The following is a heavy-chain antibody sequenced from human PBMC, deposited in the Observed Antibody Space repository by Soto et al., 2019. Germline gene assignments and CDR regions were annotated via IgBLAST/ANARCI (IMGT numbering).Heavy chain of an antibody. CDR1: GFTFSSYG. V-gene: IGHV3-33*01. Sequence: GGSLRLSCAASGFTFSSYGMHWVRQAPGKGLEWVAVIWYDGSNKYYADSVKGRFTISRDNSKNTLYLQMNSLRAEDTAVYYCAREVYGVTNYGMDVWGQGTTVTVSS. CDR2: IWYDGSNK. J-gene: IGHJ6*02. CDR3: AREVYGVTNYGMDV. D-gene: IGHD4-4*01.